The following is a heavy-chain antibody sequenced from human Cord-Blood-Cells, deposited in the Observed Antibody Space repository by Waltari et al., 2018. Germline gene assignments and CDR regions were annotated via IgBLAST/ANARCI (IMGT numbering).Heavy chain of an antibody. CDR1: GGSFSGYY. D-gene: IGHD3-9*01. Sequence: QVQLQQWGAGLLKPSETLSLTCAVYGGSFSGYYWSWIRQPPGKGLEWIGEINHSGSTNYKPSLKSRVTISVDTSKNQFSLKLSSVTAADTAVYYCARRDYDMLTGYDYWGQGTLVTVSS. J-gene: IGHJ4*02. V-gene: IGHV4-34*01. CDR3: ARRDYDMLTGYDY. CDR2: INHSGST.